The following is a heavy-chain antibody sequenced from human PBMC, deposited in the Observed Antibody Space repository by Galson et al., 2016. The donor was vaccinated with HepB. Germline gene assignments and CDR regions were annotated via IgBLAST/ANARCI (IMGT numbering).Heavy chain of an antibody. CDR1: GFPFSNYA. J-gene: IGHJ4*02. Sequence: SLRLSCAASGFPFSNYAMHWVRQAPGKGPDWVAVISYDGSDKYYADSVKGRFTISRDNSKNTLYLQMNSLRTEDTSVYYCAGTYYDFWSGQDWGPGTLVTVSS. CDR2: ISYDGSDK. D-gene: IGHD3-3*01. CDR3: AGTYYDFWSGQD. V-gene: IGHV3-30-3*01.